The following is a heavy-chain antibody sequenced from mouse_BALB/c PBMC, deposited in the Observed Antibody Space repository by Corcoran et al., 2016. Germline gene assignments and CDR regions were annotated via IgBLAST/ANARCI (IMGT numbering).Heavy chain of an antibody. D-gene: IGHD4-1*01. CDR1: GYSFTGYY. CDR2: INPYNGAT. CDR3: ARSDAGTGFDY. J-gene: IGHJ2*01. V-gene: IGHV1-26*01. Sequence: EVQLQQAGPELVKPGASVKISCKASGYSFTGYYMHWVKQSHVKSLEWSGRINPYNGATSYNQNFKDKASLTVDKSSSTAYMELHSRTSEDSAVYYCARSDAGTGFDYWGQGTTLTVSS.